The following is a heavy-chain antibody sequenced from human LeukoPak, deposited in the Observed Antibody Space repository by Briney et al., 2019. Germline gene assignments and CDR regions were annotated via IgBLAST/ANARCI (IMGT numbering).Heavy chain of an antibody. CDR2: INPSGGSS. Sequence: GASVKVSCKASGYTFTSYYMHWVRQAPGQGLEWMGIINPSGGSSSYAQKFQGRVTMTRDMYTSTVYMELSSLRSEDTAVYYCARDTEARRDNWNYKTNYYYYYYMDVWGKGTTVTVSS. J-gene: IGHJ6*03. D-gene: IGHD1-7*01. CDR3: ARDTEARRDNWNYKTNYYYYYYMDV. CDR1: GYTFTSYY. V-gene: IGHV1-46*01.